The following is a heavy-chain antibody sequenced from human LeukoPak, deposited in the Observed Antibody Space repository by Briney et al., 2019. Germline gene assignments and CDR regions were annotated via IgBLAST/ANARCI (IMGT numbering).Heavy chain of an antibody. D-gene: IGHD6-6*01. J-gene: IGHJ4*02. CDR3: ARDGYSSSSFTPFDY. CDR2: IIPIFGTV. V-gene: IGHV1-69*13. Sequence: SVKVSCKASGYTFTSYGISWVRQAPGQGLEWMGGIIPIFGTVNYAQKFQGRVTTTADESTSTAYMELSSLRSEDTAVYYCARDGYSSSSFTPFDYWGQGTLVTVSS. CDR1: GYTFTSYG.